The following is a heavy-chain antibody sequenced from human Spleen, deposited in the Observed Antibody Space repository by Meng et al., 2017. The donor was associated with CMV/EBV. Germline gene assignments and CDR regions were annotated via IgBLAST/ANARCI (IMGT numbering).Heavy chain of an antibody. J-gene: IGHJ4*02. D-gene: IGHD3-10*01. CDR1: CNVWRHG. CDR3: AIIPFVWFGEPNQVY. Sequence: CNVWRHGRNWGRLDPGKGGEGGESIGGGGGNKKYEEYGKGRVSISRDNSRKTMHMQIKSLRVEETAVYYCAIIPFVWFGEPNQVYWGQGTLVTVSS. CDR2: IGGGGGNK. V-gene: IGHV3-23*01.